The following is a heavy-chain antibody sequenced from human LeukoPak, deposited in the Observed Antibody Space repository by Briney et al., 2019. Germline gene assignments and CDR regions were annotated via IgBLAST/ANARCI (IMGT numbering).Heavy chain of an antibody. CDR3: ARLRRWLQNFDY. CDR1: RGSISSRSYY. CDR2: IYYSGST. J-gene: IGHJ4*02. V-gene: IGHV4-39*01. D-gene: IGHD5-24*01. Sequence: TSETVSLMCTVSRGSISSRSYYWGWIRQPPGKGLEQIGGIYYSGSTYNNLSLKSRVTISVDTSNNQFSLKRSSVHAADTAVYYCARLRRWLQNFDYWGQGTLVTVSS.